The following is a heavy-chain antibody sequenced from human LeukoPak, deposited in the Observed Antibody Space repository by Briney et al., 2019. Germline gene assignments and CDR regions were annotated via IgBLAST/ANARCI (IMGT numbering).Heavy chain of an antibody. CDR3: ARDRIAARVGVFDY. CDR2: IIPIFGTA. V-gene: IGHV1-69*05. CDR1: GGTFSSYA. Sequence: GASVKVSCKASGGTFSSYAISWVRQAPGQGLEWMGGIIPIFGTANYAQKFQGRVTITTDESTSTAYTELSSLRSEDTAVYYCARDRIAARVGVFDYWGQGTLVTVSS. J-gene: IGHJ4*02. D-gene: IGHD6-6*01.